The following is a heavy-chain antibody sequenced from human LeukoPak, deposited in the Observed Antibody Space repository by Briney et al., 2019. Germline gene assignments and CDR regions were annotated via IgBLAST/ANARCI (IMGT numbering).Heavy chain of an antibody. D-gene: IGHD3-10*01. V-gene: IGHV1-18*01. CDR3: ARGSRAGGDYYYGMDV. J-gene: IGHJ6*02. CDR2: ISAYNGNT. Sequence: ASVKVSCKASGYTFTSYGISWVRQAPGQGLEWMGWISAYNGNTNYAQKLQGRVTMTTDTSTSTAYMELRSLRSDDTAVYYCARGSRAGGDYYYGMDVWGQGTTVTVSS. CDR1: GYTFTSYG.